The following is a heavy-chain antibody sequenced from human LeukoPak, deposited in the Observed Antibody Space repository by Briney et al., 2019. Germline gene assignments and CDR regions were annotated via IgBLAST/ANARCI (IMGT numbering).Heavy chain of an antibody. CDR3: ARDHYYGSTEYYFDY. CDR2: INPNSGGT. Sequence: GASVKVSCKASGYTFTGYYMHWVRQAPGQGLEWMGWINPNSGGTNYAQKFQGRVTMTRDTSISTAYMELSRLRSDDTAVYYCARDHYYGSTEYYFDYWGQGTLVTVSS. D-gene: IGHD3-10*01. J-gene: IGHJ4*02. V-gene: IGHV1-2*02. CDR1: GYTFTGYY.